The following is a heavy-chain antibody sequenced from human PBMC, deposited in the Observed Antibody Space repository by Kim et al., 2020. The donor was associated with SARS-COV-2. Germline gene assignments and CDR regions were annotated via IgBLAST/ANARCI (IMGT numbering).Heavy chain of an antibody. CDR3: ARNNAMDV. V-gene: IGHV3-7*03. J-gene: IGHJ6*02. CDR2: IKQHGSEK. CDR1: GFSFSNHW. Sequence: GGSLRLSCAASGFSFSNHWMTWVRQAPGRGPEWVANIKQHGSEKYPVGSVRGRITISRDDATNSRYLQMNSLRAEDTAIYYCARNNAMDVWGQGTTVTVSS.